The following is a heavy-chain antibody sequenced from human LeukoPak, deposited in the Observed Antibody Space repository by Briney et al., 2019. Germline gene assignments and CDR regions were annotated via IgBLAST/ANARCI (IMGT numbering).Heavy chain of an antibody. J-gene: IGHJ4*02. CDR1: GYTFTSYD. V-gene: IGHV1-8*03. CDR3: ARVNRRPTGGSFVLGY. D-gene: IGHD4-11*01. Sequence: ASVKVSCKASGYTFTSYDINWVRQATGQGLEWMGWMNPNSGNTGYAQKIQGRVTITRNTSISTAYMELSSLRSEDTAVYYCARVNRRPTGGSFVLGYWGQGTLVTVSS. CDR2: MNPNSGNT.